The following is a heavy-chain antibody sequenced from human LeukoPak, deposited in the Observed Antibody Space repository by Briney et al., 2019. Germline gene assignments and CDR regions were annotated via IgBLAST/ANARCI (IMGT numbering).Heavy chain of an antibody. Sequence: GGSLRLSCAASGFTFSSYAMSWVRQAPGKGLEWVSAISGSGGSTYYADSVKGRFTISRDNSKNTLYLQMNSLRAEDTAVYYCARVRFNWNYLDYWGQGTLVTVSS. CDR3: ARVRFNWNYLDY. D-gene: IGHD1-20*01. CDR2: ISGSGGST. CDR1: GFTFSSYA. V-gene: IGHV3-23*01. J-gene: IGHJ4*02.